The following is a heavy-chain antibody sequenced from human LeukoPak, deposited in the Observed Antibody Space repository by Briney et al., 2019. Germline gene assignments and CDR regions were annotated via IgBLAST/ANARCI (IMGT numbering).Heavy chain of an antibody. CDR3: VXXXXXXXXXXXXXMDV. CDR1: GFRFTDYS. J-gene: IGHJ6*02. CDR2: IDQDGSEK. V-gene: IGHV3-7*01. Sequence: GGSLRLSCAASGFRFTDYSMSWVRQAPGKGLEWVANIDQDGSEKNYVESVEGRFTISRDNAKNSLYLQMNSLRAEDTAVYYCVXXXXXXXXXXXXXMDVWGQGTTVTVSS.